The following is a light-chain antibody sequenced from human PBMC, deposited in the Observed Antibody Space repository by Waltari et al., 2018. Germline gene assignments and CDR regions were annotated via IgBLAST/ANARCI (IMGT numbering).Light chain of an antibody. Sequence: EIVLTQSPPTLSVSPGERATLSCRASERGFGYLAWYQQKPGQAPRLLIFDTFKRATGIPARFSGSGYGTDFTLTINSLETEDFALYYCQQRSIWPLTFGGGTKVDVK. CDR3: QQRSIWPLT. CDR2: DTF. CDR1: ERGFGY. J-gene: IGKJ4*01. V-gene: IGKV3-11*01.